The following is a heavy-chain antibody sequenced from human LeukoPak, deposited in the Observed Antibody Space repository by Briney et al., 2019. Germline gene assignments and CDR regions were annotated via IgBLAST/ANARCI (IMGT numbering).Heavy chain of an antibody. Sequence: PSETLSLTCTVSGGSISSGSYYWSWIRQPAGKGLEWIGRIYTSGSTNYNPSLKSRVTISVDTSKNQFSLKLSSVTAADTAVYYCAGGGDAFDIWGQGTMVTVSS. CDR3: AGGGDAFDI. CDR1: GGSISSGSYY. V-gene: IGHV4-61*02. J-gene: IGHJ3*02. CDR2: IYTSGST.